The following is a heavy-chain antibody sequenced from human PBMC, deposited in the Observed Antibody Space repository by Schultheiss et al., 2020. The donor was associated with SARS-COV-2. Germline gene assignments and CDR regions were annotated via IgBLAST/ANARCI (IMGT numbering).Heavy chain of an antibody. V-gene: IGHV3-33*01. D-gene: IGHD3-22*01. CDR1: GFTFSSYG. Sequence: GGSLRLSCAASGFTFSSYGMHWVRQAPGKGLEWVAVIWYDGSNKYYADSVKGRFTISRDNSKNTLYLQMNSLRAEDTAVYYCARGLYYYDSSGYPRGVYFQHWGQGTLVTVSS. J-gene: IGHJ1*01. CDR3: ARGLYYYDSSGYPRGVYFQH. CDR2: IWYDGSNK.